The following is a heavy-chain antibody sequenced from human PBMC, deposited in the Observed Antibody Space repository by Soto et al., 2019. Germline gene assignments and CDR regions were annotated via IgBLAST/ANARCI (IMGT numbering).Heavy chain of an antibody. CDR1: GRSVSSSSYY. Sequence: SETLSLTCTVSGRSVSSSSYYWGWVRQPPGKGLEWSGSVYYSGSTYYNPSLESRVTVSVDKSKNQCSLKLMSLSAADTAVYYCARLEGLGTISYYFDYWGQGALVTVSS. V-gene: IGHV4-39*01. CDR3: ARLEGLGTISYYFDY. D-gene: IGHD3-9*01. J-gene: IGHJ4*02. CDR2: VYYSGST.